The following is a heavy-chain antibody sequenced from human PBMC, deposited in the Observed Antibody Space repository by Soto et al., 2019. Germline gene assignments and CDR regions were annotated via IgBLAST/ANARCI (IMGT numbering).Heavy chain of an antibody. CDR3: SKDLDGLQGMVVPSFCFDY. V-gene: IGHV3-30*18. CDR1: GFTFNSYG. D-gene: IGHD1-26*01. CDR2: ISYDGSDK. J-gene: IGHJ4*02. Sequence: GGSLRLSCAASGFTFNSYGMHWVRQAPGKGLEWVAVISYDGSDKYYADSVKGRFTISRDNSKNTLYLQMNSLRAEDTAVYYCSKDLDGLQGMVVPSFCFDYWGQGT.